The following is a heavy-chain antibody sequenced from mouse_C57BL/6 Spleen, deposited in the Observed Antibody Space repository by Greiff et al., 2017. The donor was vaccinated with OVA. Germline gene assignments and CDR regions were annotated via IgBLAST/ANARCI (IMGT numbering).Heavy chain of an antibody. V-gene: IGHV14-1*01. CDR1: GFNIKDYY. Sequence: VQLQQSGAELMRPGASVKLSCTASGFNIKDYYMHWVKQRPEQGLEWIGRIDPEDGDTEYAPKFQGKATMTADTSSNTAYLQLSSLTSEDTAVYYCTTPDYYGSSYFDYWGQGTTLTVSS. D-gene: IGHD1-1*01. J-gene: IGHJ2*01. CDR3: TTPDYYGSSYFDY. CDR2: IDPEDGDT.